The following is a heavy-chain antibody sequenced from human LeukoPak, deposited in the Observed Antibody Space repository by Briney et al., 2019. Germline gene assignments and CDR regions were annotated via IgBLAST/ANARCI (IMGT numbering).Heavy chain of an antibody. CDR1: GYTFTSYG. CDR3: ATDSDDFWSGYTPFDY. V-gene: IGHV1-18*01. CDR2: ISAYNGNT. D-gene: IGHD3-3*01. Sequence: GASVKVSCKASGYTFTSYGISWVRQAPGQGLEWMGWISAYNGNTNYAQKLQGRVTMTEDTSTDTAYMELSSLRSEDTAVYYCATDSDDFWSGYTPFDYWGQGTLVTVSS. J-gene: IGHJ4*02.